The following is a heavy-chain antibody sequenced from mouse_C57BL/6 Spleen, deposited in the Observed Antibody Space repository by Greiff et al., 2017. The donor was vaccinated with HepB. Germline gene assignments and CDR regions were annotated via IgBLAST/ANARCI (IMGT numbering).Heavy chain of an antibody. CDR2: IYPGDGDT. Sequence: VQLVESGPELVKPGASVKISCKASGYAFSSSWMNWVKQRPGKGLEWIGRIYPGDGDTNYNGKFKGKATLTADKSSSTAYMQLSSLTSEDSAVYFCARGGIYYDSYYFDYWGQGTTLTVSS. V-gene: IGHV1-82*01. J-gene: IGHJ2*01. D-gene: IGHD2-4*01. CDR3: ARGGIYYDSYYFDY. CDR1: GYAFSSSW.